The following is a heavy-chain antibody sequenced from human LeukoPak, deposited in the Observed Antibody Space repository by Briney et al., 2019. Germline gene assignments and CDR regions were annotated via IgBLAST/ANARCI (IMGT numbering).Heavy chain of an antibody. CDR3: AELGITMIGGV. CDR2: LNSDGSST. CDR1: GFTFSNYW. Sequence: GGSLRLSCAASGFTFSNYWMHWVRQAPGKGLVWVSRLNSDGSSTNYADSAKGRLTISRDNSKNTLYLQMNSLRAEDTAVYYCAELGITMIGGVWGKGTTVTISS. J-gene: IGHJ6*04. V-gene: IGHV3-74*01. D-gene: IGHD3-10*02.